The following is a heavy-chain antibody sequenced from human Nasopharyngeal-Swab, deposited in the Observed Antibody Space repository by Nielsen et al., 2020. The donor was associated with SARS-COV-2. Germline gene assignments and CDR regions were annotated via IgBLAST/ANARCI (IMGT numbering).Heavy chain of an antibody. J-gene: IGHJ3*02. CDR2: INPNSGGT. Sequence: ASVKVSCKASGYTFTGYYMHWVRQAPRQGLEWMGWINPNSGGTNYEQKFQGRVTMTRDTSISTAYMELSRLRSDDTAVYYCARDDLTAYDAFDIWGQGTMVTVSS. CDR1: GYTFTGYY. CDR3: ARDDLTAYDAFDI. D-gene: IGHD7-27*01. V-gene: IGHV1-2*02.